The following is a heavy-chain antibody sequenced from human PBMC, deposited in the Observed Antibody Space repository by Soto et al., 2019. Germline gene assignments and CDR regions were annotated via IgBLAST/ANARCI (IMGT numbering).Heavy chain of an antibody. J-gene: IGHJ4*02. Sequence: QLRLQESGPGLVKSSETLSLTCTVSGGSIRSRTYYWGWIRQPPGKGLEWIGSIYYSGSTHNTPSLNSRDTMTAATYTKHIPRKLNSVTAADAAVYYCPGPEGVAAAIRPLDDWGQGTPVTVSS. D-gene: IGHD6-13*01. CDR2: IYYSGST. V-gene: IGHV4-39*02. CDR1: GGSIRSRTYY. CDR3: PGPEGVAAAIRPLDD.